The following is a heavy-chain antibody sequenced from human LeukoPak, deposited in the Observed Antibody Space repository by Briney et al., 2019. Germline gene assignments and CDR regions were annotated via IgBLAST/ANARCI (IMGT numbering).Heavy chain of an antibody. D-gene: IGHD2-21*01. CDR3: ATIPGAYIFDY. Sequence: SETLSLTCAVYGGSFSGYYWSWIRQPPGKGLEWIGGIYYSGSTYYNPTLRSRFNISLDTSKNQFSLKLSSVTAADTAVYYCATIPGAYIFDYWGQGTLVTVSS. CDR2: IYYSGST. J-gene: IGHJ4*02. V-gene: IGHV4-34*01. CDR1: GGSFSGYY.